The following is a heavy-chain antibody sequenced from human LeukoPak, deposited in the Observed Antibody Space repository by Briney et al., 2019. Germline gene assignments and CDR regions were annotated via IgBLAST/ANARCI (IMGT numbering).Heavy chain of an antibody. V-gene: IGHV3-7*01. CDR1: GFTFSSYW. CDR3: ARDRHGDTGDWSFDL. CDR2: INQDGSEK. J-gene: IGHJ2*01. D-gene: IGHD4-17*01. Sequence: HPGGSLRLSCAASGFTFSSYWMSWVRQAPGKGLEWVANINQDGSEKYYVDSVKGRFTISRDNGRSSLFLQMSSLRVEDTAVYYCARDRHGDTGDWSFDLWGRGTLVTVSS.